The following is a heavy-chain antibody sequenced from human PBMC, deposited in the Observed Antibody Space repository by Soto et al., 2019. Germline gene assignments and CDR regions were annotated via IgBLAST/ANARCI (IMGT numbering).Heavy chain of an antibody. J-gene: IGHJ4*02. CDR1: GGSISSSSYY. CDR2: IYYSGST. CDR3: ACTGDSSSWYVRY. D-gene: IGHD6-13*01. V-gene: IGHV4-39*01. Sequence: QLQLQESGPGLVKPSETLSLTCTVSGGSISSSSYYWGWIRQPPGKGLEWIGTIYYSGSTYYNPSLKSRVTISVDTSKNQFSLKLSSVTAADTAVYYCACTGDSSSWYVRYWGQGTLVTVSS.